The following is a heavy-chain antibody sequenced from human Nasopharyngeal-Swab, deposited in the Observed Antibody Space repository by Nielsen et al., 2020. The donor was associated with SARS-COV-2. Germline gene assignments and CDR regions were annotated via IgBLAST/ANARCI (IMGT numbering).Heavy chain of an antibody. Sequence: GESLKISCAASGFTVSSNYMSWVRQAPGKGLEWVSVIYSGGSTYYADSVKGRFTISRDNSKNTLYLQMNSLRAEDTAVYYCARETPLPRSWYLLGSYYYGMDVWGQGTTVTVSS. CDR3: ARETPLPRSWYLLGSYYYGMDV. CDR2: IYSGGST. CDR1: GFTVSSNY. J-gene: IGHJ6*02. V-gene: IGHV3-53*01. D-gene: IGHD6-13*01.